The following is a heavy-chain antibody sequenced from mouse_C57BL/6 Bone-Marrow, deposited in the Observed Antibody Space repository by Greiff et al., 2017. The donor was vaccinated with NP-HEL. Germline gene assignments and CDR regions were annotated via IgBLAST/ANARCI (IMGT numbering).Heavy chain of an antibody. Sequence: EVQRVESGGGLVQPGGSMKLSCAASGFTFSDAWMDWVRQSPEKGLEWVAEIRNKANNHATYYAESVKGRFTISRDDSKSSVYLQMNSLRAEDTGIYDCTRNGNEGAWFAYWGQGTLVTVSA. J-gene: IGHJ3*01. CDR2: IRNKANNHAT. D-gene: IGHD2-1*01. V-gene: IGHV6-6*01. CDR3: TRNGNEGAWFAY. CDR1: GFTFSDAW.